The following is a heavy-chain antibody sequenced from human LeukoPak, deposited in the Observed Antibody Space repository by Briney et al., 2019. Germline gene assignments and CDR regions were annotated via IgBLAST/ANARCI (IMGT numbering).Heavy chain of an antibody. Sequence: GGSLRLSCAASGFTFTSYGMHWVRQAPGKGLEWVAVISYDGSNKYYADSVKGRFTIPRDNSKNTLYLQMNSLRAEDTAVYYCAKALVGATGIDYWGQGTLVTVSS. CDR3: AKALVGATGIDY. J-gene: IGHJ4*02. CDR2: ISYDGSNK. V-gene: IGHV3-30*18. CDR1: GFTFTSYG. D-gene: IGHD1-26*01.